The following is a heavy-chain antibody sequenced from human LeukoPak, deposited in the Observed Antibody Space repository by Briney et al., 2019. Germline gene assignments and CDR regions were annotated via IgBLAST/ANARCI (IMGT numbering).Heavy chain of an antibody. J-gene: IGHJ5*02. Sequence: SETLSLTCTVSGGSISSGSYYWSWIRQPAGKGLEWIGRIYSSGSTKYNPSLKSRVTISVDTSKNQFSLKLSSVTAADTAVYYCAREEIYGSGSYFSTGWFDPWGQGTLVTVSS. CDR2: IYSSGST. D-gene: IGHD3-10*01. CDR3: AREEIYGSGSYFSTGWFDP. CDR1: GGSISSGSYY. V-gene: IGHV4-61*02.